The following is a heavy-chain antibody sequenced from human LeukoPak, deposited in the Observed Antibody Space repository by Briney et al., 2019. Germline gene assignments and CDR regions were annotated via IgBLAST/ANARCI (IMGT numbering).Heavy chain of an antibody. CDR3: AADRFSIFGVVITPKNYYGMDV. V-gene: IGHV3-74*01. CDR2: INSDGSST. CDR1: RFTFSYNW. J-gene: IGHJ6*02. Sequence: PGGSLRLSCEASRFTFSYNWMHWVRQAPGKGLVWVSHINSDGSSTTYADSVKGRFTISRDNSKNTLYLQMNSLRAEDTAVYYCAADRFSIFGVVITPKNYYGMDVWGQGTTVTVSS. D-gene: IGHD3-3*01.